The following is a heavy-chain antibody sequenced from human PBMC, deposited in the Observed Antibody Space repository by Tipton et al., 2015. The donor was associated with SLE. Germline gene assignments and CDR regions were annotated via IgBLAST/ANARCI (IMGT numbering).Heavy chain of an antibody. Sequence: TLSLTCTVSGGSISSHYWSWIRQPPGKGLEWIGEINHSGSTNYNPSLKSRVTISVDTSKNQFSLKLSSVTAADTAVYYCARDSLAARYAFDIWGQGTMVTVSS. V-gene: IGHV4-34*01. CDR3: ARDSLAARYAFDI. J-gene: IGHJ3*02. CDR1: GGSISSHY. D-gene: IGHD6-6*01. CDR2: INHSGST.